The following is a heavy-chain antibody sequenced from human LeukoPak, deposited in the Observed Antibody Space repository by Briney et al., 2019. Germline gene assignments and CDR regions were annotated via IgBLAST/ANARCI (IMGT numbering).Heavy chain of an antibody. CDR2: INWNGGSI. D-gene: IGHD3-10*01. J-gene: IGHJ6*03. CDR3: AREGSYYYYYMDV. V-gene: IGHV3-20*04. CDR1: GFTFDDYG. Sequence: GGSLRLSCAASGFTFDDYGMRWVRQAPGKGLEWVSGINWNGGSIGYADSVKGRFTISRDNAKNSLYLQMNSLRAEDMALYYCAREGSYYYYYMDVWGKGTTVTVSS.